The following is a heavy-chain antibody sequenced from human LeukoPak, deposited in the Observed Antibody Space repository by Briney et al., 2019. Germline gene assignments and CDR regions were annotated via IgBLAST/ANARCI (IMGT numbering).Heavy chain of an antibody. V-gene: IGHV4-59*01. J-gene: IGHJ5*02. CDR2: VYHSGRT. Sequence: PSETLSLTCTVSGRSIRPNYWSWIPQAPPKGLEWIGYVYHSGRTNVGSSLKSRATISVDMSQNQISLKVTSVTAADTALYYCAKMGGYFYDSSTYDPNWFDHWGQGILVSVSS. CDR1: GRSIRPNY. CDR3: AKMGGYFYDSSTYDPNWFDH. D-gene: IGHD3-22*01.